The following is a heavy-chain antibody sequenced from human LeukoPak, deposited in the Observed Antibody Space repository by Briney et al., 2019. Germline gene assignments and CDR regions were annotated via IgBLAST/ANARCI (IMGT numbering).Heavy chain of an antibody. Sequence: GGSLRLSCAASGFTFDDYAMHWVRQAPGKGLEWVSGISWNSGSIGYADSVKGRFTISRDNAKNSLYLQMDSLRAEDTALYYCAKAREFGLGQTENWFDPWGQGTLVTVSS. CDR2: ISWNSGSI. D-gene: IGHD3/OR15-3a*01. J-gene: IGHJ5*02. CDR3: AKAREFGLGQTENWFDP. CDR1: GFTFDDYA. V-gene: IGHV3-9*01.